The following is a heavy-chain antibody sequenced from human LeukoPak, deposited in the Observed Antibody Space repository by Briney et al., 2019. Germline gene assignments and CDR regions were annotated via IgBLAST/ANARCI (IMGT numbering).Heavy chain of an antibody. CDR1: GYTLTELS. CDR2: FDPEDGET. V-gene: IGHV1-24*01. CDR3: ATHPRYGGNSAPQEPNYFDY. Sequence: ASVKVSCKVSGYTLTELSMHWVRQAPGKGLEWMGGFDPEDGETIYAQKFQGRVTMTEDTSTDTAYMDLSSLRSEDTAVYYCATHPRYGGNSAPQEPNYFDYWGQGTLVTVTA. D-gene: IGHD4-23*01. J-gene: IGHJ4*02.